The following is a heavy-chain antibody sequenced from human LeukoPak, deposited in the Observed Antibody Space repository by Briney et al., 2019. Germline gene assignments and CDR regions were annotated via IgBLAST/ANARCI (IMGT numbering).Heavy chain of an antibody. D-gene: IGHD2-15*01. CDR1: GFTFSSHA. Sequence: GGSLRLSCAASGFTFSSHAMSWVRHFPGKGLEWVSGTSGSGSSTNYADSVKGRFTISRDNSKNTLYLQMNSLRGEDTAVYYCAKDPLAVVVVLATYFDYWGQGTLVTVSS. CDR2: TSGSGSST. CDR3: AKDPLAVVVVLATYFDY. J-gene: IGHJ4*02. V-gene: IGHV3-23*01.